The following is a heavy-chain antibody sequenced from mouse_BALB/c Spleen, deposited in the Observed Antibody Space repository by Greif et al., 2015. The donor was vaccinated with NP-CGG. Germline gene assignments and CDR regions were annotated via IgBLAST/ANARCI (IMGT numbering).Heavy chain of an antibody. V-gene: IGHV5-17*02. J-gene: IGHJ4*01. CDR3: ARWLPHYYAMDY. Sequence: EVMLVESGGGLVQPGGSRKLSCAASGFTFSSFGMHWVRQAPEKGLEWVAYIGSGSSTIYYADTVKGRFTISRDNPKNTLFLQMTSLRSEDTAMYYCARWLPHYYAMDYWGQGTSVTVSS. CDR2: IGSGSSTI. CDR1: GFTFSSFG. D-gene: IGHD2-2*01.